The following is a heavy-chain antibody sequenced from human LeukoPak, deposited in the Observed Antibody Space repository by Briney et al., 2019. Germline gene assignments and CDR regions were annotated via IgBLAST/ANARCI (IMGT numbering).Heavy chain of an antibody. D-gene: IGHD2/OR15-2a*01. CDR1: GFTLRSYS. CDR3: ARVINFYYYMDV. J-gene: IGHJ6*03. V-gene: IGHV3-48*04. CDR2: ISSGGTGK. Sequence: GGSLRLSCAASGFTLRSYSMIWVRQAPGKGLEWVSYISSGGTGKYYADSVKGRFTISRDNAKNSLYLQMNSLRAEDTAIYYCARVINFYYYMDVWGKGTTVTISS.